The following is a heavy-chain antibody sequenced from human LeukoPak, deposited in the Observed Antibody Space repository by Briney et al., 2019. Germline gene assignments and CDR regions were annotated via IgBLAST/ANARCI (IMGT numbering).Heavy chain of an antibody. CDR3: ARQTGSGLFILP. V-gene: IGHV4-39*01. J-gene: IGHJ4*02. Sequence: GSLRLSCAASGFTFSSYEMNWVRQAPGKGLEWIGSIYYSGNTYYNASLKSQVSISIDTSKNRFSLKLTSVTAADTAVYYCARQTGSGLFILPGGQGTLVTVSS. D-gene: IGHD3/OR15-3a*01. CDR1: GFTFSSYE. CDR2: IYYSGNT.